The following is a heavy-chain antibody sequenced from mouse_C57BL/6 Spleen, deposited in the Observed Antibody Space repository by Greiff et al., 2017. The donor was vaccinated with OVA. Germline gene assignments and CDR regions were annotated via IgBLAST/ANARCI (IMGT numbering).Heavy chain of an antibody. J-gene: IGHJ1*03. CDR2: ISSGSSTI. CDR1: GFTFSDYG. V-gene: IGHV5-17*01. CDR3: ARNGSSSLDV. D-gene: IGHD1-1*01. Sequence: EVQGVESGGGLVKPGGSLKLSCAASGFTFSDYGMHWVRQAPEKGLEWVAYISSGSSTIYYADTVKGRFPISRAHAKNTLFLQMASLRSENTAMYYCARNGSSSLDVWGTGTTVTVSS.